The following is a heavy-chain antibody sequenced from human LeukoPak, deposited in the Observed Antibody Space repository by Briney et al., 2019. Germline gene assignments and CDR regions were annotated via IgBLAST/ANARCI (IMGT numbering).Heavy chain of an antibody. V-gene: IGHV4-34*01. CDR1: GGSFSGYY. D-gene: IGHD3-22*01. J-gene: IGHJ5*02. CDR3: ARGLKRQRYYYDSSGSAVRFDP. Sequence: SETLSLTCAVYGGSFSGYYWSWIRQSPGKGLEWIGEINHSGSTNYNPSLKSRVTISVDTSKNQFSLKLSSVTAADTAVYYCARGLKRQRYYYDSSGSAVRFDPWGQGTLVTVSS. CDR2: INHSGST.